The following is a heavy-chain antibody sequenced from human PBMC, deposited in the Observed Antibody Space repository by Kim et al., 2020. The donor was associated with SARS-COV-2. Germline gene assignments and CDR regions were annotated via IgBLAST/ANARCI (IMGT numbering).Heavy chain of an antibody. CDR2: IYTSGST. D-gene: IGHD2-15*01. V-gene: IGHV4-4*07. CDR1: GGSISSYY. J-gene: IGHJ5*02. Sequence: SETLSLTCTVSGGSISSYYWSWIRQPAGKGLEWIGRIYTSGSTNYNPSLKSRVTMSVDTSKNQFSLKLSSVTAADTAVYYCAREGGRVVAALFANGNNWFDPWGQGTLVTVSS. CDR3: AREGGRVVAALFANGNNWFDP.